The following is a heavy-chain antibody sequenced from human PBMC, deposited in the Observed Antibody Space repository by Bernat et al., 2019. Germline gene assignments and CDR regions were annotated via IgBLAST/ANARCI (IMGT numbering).Heavy chain of an antibody. CDR3: ARDPGGEYYDKI. D-gene: IGHD3-9*01. J-gene: IGHJ3*02. CDR2: ISSSSSYI. V-gene: IGHV3-21*01. CDR1: GFTFSSYS. Sequence: EVQLVESGGGLVKPGGSLRLSCAASGFTFSSYSMNWVRQAPGKGLEWVSSISSSSSYIYYADSVKGRFTISRDNAKNSLYLQMNSLRAEDTAVYYCARDPGGEYYDKIWGQGTMVTVSS.